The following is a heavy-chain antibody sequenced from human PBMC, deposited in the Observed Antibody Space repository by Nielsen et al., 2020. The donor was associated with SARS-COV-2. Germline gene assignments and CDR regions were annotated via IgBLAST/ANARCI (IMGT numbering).Heavy chain of an antibody. J-gene: IGHJ4*02. Sequence: SETLSLTCTVSGGSISNYYWSWIRQPPGKGLEWIGYIYYSGSTNYNPSLKSRVTISVDTSKNQFSLKLSSVTAADTAVYYCARRLGYSGYDGEDDYWGQGTLVTVSS. CDR2: IYYSGST. CDR1: GGSISNYY. V-gene: IGHV4-59*08. CDR3: ARRLGYSGYDGEDDY. D-gene: IGHD5-12*01.